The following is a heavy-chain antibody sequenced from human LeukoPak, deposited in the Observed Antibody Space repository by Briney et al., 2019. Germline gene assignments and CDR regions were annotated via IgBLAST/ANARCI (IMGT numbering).Heavy chain of an antibody. CDR3: ARGRSTEY. CDR2: IKHDGSEK. V-gene: IGHV3-7*01. CDR1: GFTFSLYW. J-gene: IGHJ4*02. Sequence: GGSLRLSCVASGFTFSLYWMTWVRQAPGKGLEGVANIKHDGSEKYYVDSVKGQFTISRENAKKSLYLQMNSLRGEDTAVYYCARGRSTEYWGQGTLVTVSS.